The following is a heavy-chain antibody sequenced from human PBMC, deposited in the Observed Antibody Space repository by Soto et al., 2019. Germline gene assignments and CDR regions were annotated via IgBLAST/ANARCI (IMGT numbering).Heavy chain of an antibody. CDR3: AAASQSSGCYSD. CDR2: VYMSGST. CDR1: GDSMTKYY. D-gene: IGHD3-10*01. Sequence: SETLSLTCNVSGDSMTKYYWSWIRQPAGKGLEWIGRVYMSGSTNYNPSLKSRVTMSIDTSNNHFSLDLRSVTAADTAVYYCAAASQSSGCYSDWGQVTLFTVSS. J-gene: IGHJ4*02. V-gene: IGHV4-4*07.